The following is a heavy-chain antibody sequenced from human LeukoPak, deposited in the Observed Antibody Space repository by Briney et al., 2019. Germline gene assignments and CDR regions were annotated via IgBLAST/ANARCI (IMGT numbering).Heavy chain of an antibody. CDR1: GFTFRSYG. CDR3: AKDRCSNGIGCYYYYMDV. V-gene: IGHV3-30*02. J-gene: IGHJ6*03. Sequence: PEGSLRLSCAASGFTFRSYGMHWVRQAPGKGLEWVAYIQNDGSNEQYADSVKRRISISRDSSKNILYLQMNSLRAEDTAVYYCAKDRCSNGIGCYYYYMDVGGKGTTVTISS. D-gene: IGHD2-8*01. CDR2: IQNDGSNE.